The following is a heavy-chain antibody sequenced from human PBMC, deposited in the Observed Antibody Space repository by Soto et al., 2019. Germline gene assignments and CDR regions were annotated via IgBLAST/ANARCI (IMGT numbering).Heavy chain of an antibody. CDR2: INAGNGNT. V-gene: IGHV1-3*01. Sequence: QVQLVQSGAEVKKPGASVKVSCKASGYTFTSYAMHWVRQAPGQRLEWMGWINAGNGNTKYSQKFQGRVTITRDTSASPAYMDLGSLRSEDTAVYYCARALGYCTNGVCLDFDYWGQGTLVTVSA. CDR3: ARALGYCTNGVCLDFDY. J-gene: IGHJ4*02. D-gene: IGHD2-8*01. CDR1: GYTFTSYA.